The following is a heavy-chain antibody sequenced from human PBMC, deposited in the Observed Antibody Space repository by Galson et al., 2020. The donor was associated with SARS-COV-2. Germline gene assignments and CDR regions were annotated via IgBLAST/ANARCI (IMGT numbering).Heavy chain of an antibody. D-gene: IGHD3-16*01. V-gene: IGHV4-61*02. Sequence: SETLSLTCTVSGGSISSARYYWYWIRQPAGKGLEWIGRIYVGGSTSYNPSLKSRVTISVDTSKNQFYLKLSSGTAADTAVYYCARQGADSPTNWFDPWGQGTLVTVSS. CDR1: GGSISSARYY. CDR2: IYVGGST. CDR3: ARQGADSPTNWFDP. J-gene: IGHJ5*02.